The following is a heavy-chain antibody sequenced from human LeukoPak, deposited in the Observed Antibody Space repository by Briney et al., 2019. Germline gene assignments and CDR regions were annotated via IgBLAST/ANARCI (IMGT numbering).Heavy chain of an antibody. CDR2: ISPGGGTK. CDR3: AKSRSGSANWALQFFDD. CDR1: GFTFSSYA. D-gene: IGHD1-1*01. J-gene: IGHJ4*02. Sequence: GGTLRLSCAASGFTFSSYAMSWVRQSPARGLEWVASISPGGGTKYYADYVNGRFTISRDNSKNALFMQMNSLRAEDTAVYFCAKSRSGSANWALQFFDDWGQGTLVTVSS. V-gene: IGHV3-23*01.